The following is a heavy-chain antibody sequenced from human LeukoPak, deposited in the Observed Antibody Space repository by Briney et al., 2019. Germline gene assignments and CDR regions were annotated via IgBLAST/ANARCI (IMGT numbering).Heavy chain of an antibody. CDR3: ARDGYGSGSYYY. CDR2: IYYSGST. Sequence: SQTLSLTCTVSGGSISSGGYYWSWIRQHPGKGPEWIGYIYYSGSTYYNPSLKSRVTISVDTSKNQFSLKLSSVTAADTAVYYCARDGYGSGSYYYWGQGTLVTVSS. V-gene: IGHV4-31*03. D-gene: IGHD3-10*01. CDR1: GGSISSGGYY. J-gene: IGHJ4*02.